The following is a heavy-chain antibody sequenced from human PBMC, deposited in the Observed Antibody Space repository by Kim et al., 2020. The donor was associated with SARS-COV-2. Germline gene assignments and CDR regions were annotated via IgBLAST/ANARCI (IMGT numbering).Heavy chain of an antibody. V-gene: IGHV2-5*02. CDR3: AHNHGSWGYYIWLSLFVL. CDR1: GFSLSTSGVG. D-gene: IGHD3-10*01. Sequence: SGPTLVNPTQTLTLTCTFSGFSLSTSGVGVGWIRQPPGKALDWLALIYWDDDKRYSPSLKSRLTLPKATSKNQVVLTMINIDPVDTATYYCAHNHGSWGYYIWLSLFVLWGQGTLVSVTS. J-gene: IGHJ5*02. CDR2: IYWDDDK.